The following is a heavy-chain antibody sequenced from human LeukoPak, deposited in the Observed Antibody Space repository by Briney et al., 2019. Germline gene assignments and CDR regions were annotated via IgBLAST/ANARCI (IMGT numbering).Heavy chain of an antibody. CDR2: IYYRVTS. CDR3: ARAVGGDGSGSL. J-gene: IGHJ4*02. CDR1: GDSISTYY. Sequence: SETPSLTRTVSGDSISTYYWSWIRQPPGKGLEWIGYIYYRVTSDYNPSLKSRVTMSVDMSTRQISLKLSSVTAADTAVYYCARAVGGDGSGSLWGPGTLVTVSS. V-gene: IGHV4-59*13. D-gene: IGHD3-10*01.